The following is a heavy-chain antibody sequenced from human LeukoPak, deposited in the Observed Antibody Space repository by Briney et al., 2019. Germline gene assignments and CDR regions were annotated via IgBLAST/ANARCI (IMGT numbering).Heavy chain of an antibody. J-gene: IGHJ4*02. Sequence: GASVKVSCKASGYTFTSYDINWVRQATGRGLEWMGWMNPNSGNTGYAQKFQGRVTMTRNTSIRTAYMELSSLRSEDTAVYYCARALGYCSGGSCYRYYFDYWRQGTLVTVSS. V-gene: IGHV1-8*01. CDR3: ARALGYCSGGSCYRYYFDY. D-gene: IGHD2-15*01. CDR2: MNPNSGNT. CDR1: GYTFTSYD.